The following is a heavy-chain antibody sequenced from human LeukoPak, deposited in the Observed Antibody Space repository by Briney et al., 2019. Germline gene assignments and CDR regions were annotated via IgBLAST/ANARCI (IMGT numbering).Heavy chain of an antibody. CDR3: AKDRDGGVTTRAKGFDY. CDR2: ISAGGSST. D-gene: IGHD4-11*01. CDR1: GFTFSSYA. Sequence: GGSLRLSCAASGFTFSSYAMSWVRQAPGKGLEWVSGISAGGSSTYYADSVKGRFTISRDNSENTPYLQMDSLRAEDTAVYYCAKDRDGGVTTRAKGFDYWGQGTLVTVSS. J-gene: IGHJ4*02. V-gene: IGHV3-23*01.